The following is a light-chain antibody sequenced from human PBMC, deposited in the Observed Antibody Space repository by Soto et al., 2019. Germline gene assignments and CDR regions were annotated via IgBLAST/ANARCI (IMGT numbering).Light chain of an antibody. CDR2: DVS. V-gene: IGLV2-14*01. CDR1: SSDVGGYNY. CDR3: NSYTSSCTLV. J-gene: IGLJ2*01. Sequence: QSVLTQPASVSGSPGQSITISCTGTSSDVGGYNYVSWYQQHPGKAPKLMIYDVSNRPSGVSNRFSGSKSGNTASLTISGLQAEDEADYYCNSYTSSCTLVFGGGTKVTVL.